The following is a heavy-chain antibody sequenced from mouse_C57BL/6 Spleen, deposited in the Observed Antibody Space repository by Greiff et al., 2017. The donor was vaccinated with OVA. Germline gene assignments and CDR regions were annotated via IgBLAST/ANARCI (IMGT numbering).Heavy chain of an antibody. D-gene: IGHD2-5*01. J-gene: IGHJ2*01. V-gene: IGHV1-15*01. CDR2: IDPETGGT. CDR3: TRYSTLRGYFDY. CDR1: GYTFTDYE. Sequence: QVQLQQSGAELVRPGASVTLSCKASGYTFTDYEMHWVKQTPVHGLEWIGAIDPETGGTAYNQKFKGKAILTADKSSSTAYMELRSLTSEDSAVYYWTRYSTLRGYFDYWGQGTTLTVSS.